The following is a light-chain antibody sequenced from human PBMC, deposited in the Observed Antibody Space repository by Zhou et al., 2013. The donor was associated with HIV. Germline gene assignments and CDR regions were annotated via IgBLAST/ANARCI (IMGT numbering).Light chain of an antibody. CDR3: QQYDNWPPLT. CDR2: DAS. J-gene: IGKJ4*01. CDR1: QSVSSY. V-gene: IGKV3-11*01. Sequence: EIVLTQSPATLSLSPGERATLSCRASQSVSSYLAWYQQKPGQAPRLLIYDASNRATGIPDRFSGSGSGTDFTLTISSLQPEDFAVYYCQQYDNWPPLTFGGGTRVEIK.